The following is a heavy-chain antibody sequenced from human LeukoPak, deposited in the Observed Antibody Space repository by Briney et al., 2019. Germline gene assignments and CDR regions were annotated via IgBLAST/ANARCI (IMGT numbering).Heavy chain of an antibody. CDR1: GFTFSNYA. D-gene: IGHD1-1*01. CDR2: VSGSGDST. Sequence: GGSLRLSCAASGFTFSNYAMSWVRQAPGKGLEWVSTVSGSGDSTYYADSVKGRFTISRDDVKNMLYLQMNSLRVEDTGLYYCSTVEHFWGQGTLVTVSS. J-gene: IGHJ4*02. CDR3: STVEHF. V-gene: IGHV3-23*01.